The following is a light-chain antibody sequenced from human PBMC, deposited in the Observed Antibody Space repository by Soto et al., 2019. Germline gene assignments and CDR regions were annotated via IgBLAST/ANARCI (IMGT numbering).Light chain of an antibody. CDR3: LQSYSIPYT. CDR2: AAS. Sequence: DIQMTQSPSTLSASVGDRVTITCRASQSISSWLAWYQQKPGKAPKLLINAASSLQSGVPLRFSGGGSGTDFTLTISYLQPEDFATYYCLQSYSIPYTFGQGTKVDIK. J-gene: IGKJ2*01. CDR1: QSISSW. V-gene: IGKV1-39*01.